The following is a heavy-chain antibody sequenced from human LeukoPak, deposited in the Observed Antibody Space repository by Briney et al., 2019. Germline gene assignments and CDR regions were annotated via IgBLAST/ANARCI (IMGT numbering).Heavy chain of an antibody. CDR3: VKDRSVEY. J-gene: IGHJ4*02. CDR1: GFTFSSYA. Sequence: GGSLSLSCSASGFTFSSYAMHWVRQAPGKGLEYVSVISSNGGSTYYADSVKGRFTISRDNSKNTLFLQMSSLRAEDTAVYYCVKDRSVEYWGQGTLVTVSS. D-gene: IGHD3-16*02. CDR2: ISSNGGST. V-gene: IGHV3-64D*09.